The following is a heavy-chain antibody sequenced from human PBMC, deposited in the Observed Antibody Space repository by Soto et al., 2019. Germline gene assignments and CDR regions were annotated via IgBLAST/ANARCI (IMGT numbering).Heavy chain of an antibody. J-gene: IGHJ4*02. Sequence: QVQLQESGPGLVKPSETLSLTCTVSGDSISSYYWSWIRQPPGKGLEWIGYSYSSGTTNYNPSLRSRVTISVDTSKNQFSLKLRSVTAADTAGYYCARRTGDYWGQGTLVTVSS. CDR2: SYSSGTT. D-gene: IGHD3-10*01. CDR1: GDSISSYY. V-gene: IGHV4-59*08. CDR3: ARRTGDY.